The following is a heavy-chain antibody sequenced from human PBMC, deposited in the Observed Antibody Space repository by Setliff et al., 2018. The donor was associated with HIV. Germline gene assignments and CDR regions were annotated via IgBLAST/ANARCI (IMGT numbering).Heavy chain of an antibody. CDR2: IFPGDSDT. D-gene: IGHD5-12*01. Sequence: LGESLTISCQGSGFNFNTDWIVWVRQIPGKGLEWMGSIFPGDSDTRYSPSFEDQVTISVDKSISTAYLQWRSLKTSDTAFYYCARHRVGYSGYAIPILDYWAQGTLVTVSS. V-gene: IGHV5-51*01. CDR1: GFNFNTDW. J-gene: IGHJ4*02. CDR3: ARHRVGYSGYAIPILDY.